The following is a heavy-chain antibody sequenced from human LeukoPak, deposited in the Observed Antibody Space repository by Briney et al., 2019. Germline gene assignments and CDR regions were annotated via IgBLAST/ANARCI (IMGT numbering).Heavy chain of an antibody. CDR3: ARQRAFDI. V-gene: IGHV4-59*01. J-gene: IGHJ3*02. CDR1: GGSISSYY. CDR2: IYYSGST. Sequence: KPSETLSLXCTVSGGSISSYYWSWIRQPPGKGLEWIGYIYYSGSTNYNPSLKSRVTISVDTSKNQFSLKLSSVTAADTAVYYCARQRAFDIWGQGTMVTVSS.